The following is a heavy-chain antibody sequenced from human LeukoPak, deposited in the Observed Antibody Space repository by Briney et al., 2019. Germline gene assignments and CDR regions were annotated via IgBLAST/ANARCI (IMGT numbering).Heavy chain of an antibody. Sequence: GAPVKVSCKASGYTFTGYYMHWVRQAPGQGLEWMGRIIPILGIANYAQKFQGRVTITADKSTSTAYMELSSLRSEDTAVYYCARRGAAGFDPWGQGTLVTVSS. J-gene: IGHJ5*02. CDR1: GYTFTGYY. D-gene: IGHD6-13*01. CDR2: IIPILGIA. V-gene: IGHV1-69*02. CDR3: ARRGAAGFDP.